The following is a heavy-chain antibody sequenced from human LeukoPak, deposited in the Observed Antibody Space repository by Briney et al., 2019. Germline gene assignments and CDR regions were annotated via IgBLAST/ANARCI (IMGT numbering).Heavy chain of an antibody. CDR1: GFTFSSYG. J-gene: IGHJ4*02. CDR3: ARAYNWNDKFDY. D-gene: IGHD1-20*01. CDR2: ISYDGSNK. Sequence: GGSLRLSCAASGFTFSSYGMHWVRQAPGKGLEWVAVISYDGSNKYYADSVKGRFTISRDNSKNTLYLQMNSLRSEDTAVCYCARAYNWNDKFDYWGQGTLVTVSS. V-gene: IGHV3-30*03.